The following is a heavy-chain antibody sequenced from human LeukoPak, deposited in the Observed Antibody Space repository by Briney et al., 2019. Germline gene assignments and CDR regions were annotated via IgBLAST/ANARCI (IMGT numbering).Heavy chain of an antibody. CDR3: ARAAGGTSRDY. CDR1: GFTFSAYW. J-gene: IGHJ4*02. V-gene: IGHV3-7*01. CDR2: IKEDGGEK. D-gene: IGHD1-26*01. Sequence: GGSLRLSCAASGFTFSAYWMSWVRQAPGKGLEGVADIKEDGGEKYYVDSGKGRFNISRDNAKKSLYLQMNSLRDDDTAVYYCARAAGGTSRDYWGQGTLVTVSS.